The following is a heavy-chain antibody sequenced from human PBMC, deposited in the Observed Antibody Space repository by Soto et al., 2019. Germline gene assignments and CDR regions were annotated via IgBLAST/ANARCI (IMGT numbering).Heavy chain of an antibody. CDR2: INHSGTT. J-gene: IGHJ6*02. Sequence: SETLSLTCGVYRGSFSGFYWGWVRQTPGGGLEWIGEINHSGTTNYNPSFQNRVTISVDKSTNNFSLKMTSVTAADAAVYYCARGRGYVYGSNFYGLDVWGQGTTVTVSS. V-gene: IGHV4-34*01. D-gene: IGHD6-25*01. CDR3: ARGRGYVYGSNFYGLDV. CDR1: RGSFSGFY.